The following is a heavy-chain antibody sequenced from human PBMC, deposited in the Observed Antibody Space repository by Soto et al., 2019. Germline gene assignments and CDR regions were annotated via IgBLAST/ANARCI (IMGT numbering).Heavy chain of an antibody. J-gene: IGHJ6*02. CDR1: GGSISSGDYY. Sequence: QVQLQESGPGLVKPSQTLSLTCTVSGGSISSGDYYWSWIRQPPGKGLEWIGYIYYSGSTYYNPSLKSRVTISVDTSKNQSSRKLSSVTAADTAVYYWARATVLRFLEWRHTSGGMDVWGQGTTVTVSS. CDR2: IYYSGST. CDR3: ARATVLRFLEWRHTSGGMDV. V-gene: IGHV4-30-4*01. D-gene: IGHD3-3*01.